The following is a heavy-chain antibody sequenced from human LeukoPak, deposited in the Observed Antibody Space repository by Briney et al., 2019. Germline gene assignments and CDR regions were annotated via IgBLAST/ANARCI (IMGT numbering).Heavy chain of an antibody. D-gene: IGHD5-24*01. CDR3: ARVRDGYNVDY. J-gene: IGHJ4*02. Sequence: SQTLSLTCAVSGGSISSGGYSWSWIRQPSGKGLEWIGYIYHSGSTYYNPSLKSRVAISVDRSKNQFSLKLSSVTAADTAVYYCARVRDGYNVDYWGQGTLVTVSS. V-gene: IGHV4-30-2*01. CDR1: GGSISSGGYS. CDR2: IYHSGST.